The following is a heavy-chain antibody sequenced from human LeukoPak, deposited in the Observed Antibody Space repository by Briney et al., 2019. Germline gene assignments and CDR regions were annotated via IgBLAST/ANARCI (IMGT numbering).Heavy chain of an antibody. CDR3: AREDRSGWNDFDY. CDR2: IGSSISAI. Sequence: GGSLRLSCVGSGFTFSSYSMNWVRQAPGKGLEWSSYIGSSISAIYYADSVKGRFTISRDNGKNSLYMQMNSLRAEDTAVYYCAREDRSGWNDFDYWGQGTLVIVSS. CDR1: GFTFSSYS. D-gene: IGHD1-1*01. J-gene: IGHJ4*02. V-gene: IGHV3-48*01.